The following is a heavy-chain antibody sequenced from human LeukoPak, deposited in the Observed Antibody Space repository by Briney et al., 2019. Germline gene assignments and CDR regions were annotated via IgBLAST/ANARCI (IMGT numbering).Heavy chain of an antibody. CDR3: ARVVVVGTAFDI. J-gene: IGHJ3*02. CDR1: GGSISSSSYY. V-gene: IGHV4-39*07. D-gene: IGHD2-21*02. CDR2: IYYSGST. Sequence: ASGTLSLTCTVSGGSISSSSYYWGWIRQPPGKGLEWIGSIYYSGSTYYNPSLKSRVTISVDTSRNQFSLKLSSVTAADTAVYYCARVVVVGTAFDIWGQGTMVTVSS.